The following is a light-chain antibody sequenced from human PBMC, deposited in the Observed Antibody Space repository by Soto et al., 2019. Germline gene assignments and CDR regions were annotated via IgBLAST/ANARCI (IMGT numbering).Light chain of an antibody. CDR1: SGHTNYA. V-gene: IGLV4-69*01. J-gene: IGLJ2*01. CDR3: QTWDTGTYVT. Sequence: QLVLTQSPSASASLGASVKLTCTLSSGHTNYAIAWHQQLPEKGPRYLMKLNSDGSHTKGDGVPDRFSGSSSGAERYLTISSLQSEDEADYYCQTWDTGTYVTFGGGTKVTVL. CDR2: LNSDGSH.